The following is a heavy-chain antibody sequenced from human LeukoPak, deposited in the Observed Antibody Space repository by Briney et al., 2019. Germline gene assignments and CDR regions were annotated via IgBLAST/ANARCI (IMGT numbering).Heavy chain of an antibody. D-gene: IGHD3-22*01. Sequence: ASETLSLTCTVSGGSISSSSYYWGWIRQPPGKGLEWIGSIYYSGSTYYNPSLKSRVTISVDTSKNQFSLKLSSVTAADTAVYYCARQFTMIVVPDYWGQGILVTVSS. CDR3: ARQFTMIVVPDY. CDR2: IYYSGST. CDR1: GGSISSSSYY. V-gene: IGHV4-39*01. J-gene: IGHJ4*02.